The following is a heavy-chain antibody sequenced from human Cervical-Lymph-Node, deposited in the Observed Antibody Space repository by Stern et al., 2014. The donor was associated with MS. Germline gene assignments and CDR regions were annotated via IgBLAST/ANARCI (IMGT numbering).Heavy chain of an antibody. CDR2: IYHTGST. CDR1: GASIDGSDW. Sequence: QVQLQESGPGLVKPAGTLSLTCTVSGASIDGSDWWSWVRQFPGKGLEWIGEIYHTGSTNYTPSLKSRVNISVDKSKNQFSLNLTSVTAADSAVYYCARAGLYDYWGQGALVTVSS. V-gene: IGHV4-4*02. D-gene: IGHD2/OR15-2a*01. J-gene: IGHJ4*02. CDR3: ARAGLYDY.